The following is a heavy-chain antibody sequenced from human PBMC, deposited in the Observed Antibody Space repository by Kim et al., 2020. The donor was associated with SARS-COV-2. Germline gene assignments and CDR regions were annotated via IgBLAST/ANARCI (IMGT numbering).Heavy chain of an antibody. Sequence: GGSLRLSCAASGFTFSSYAMSWVRQAPGKGLEWVSAISGSGGSTYYADSVKGRFTISRDNSKNTLYLQMNSLRAEDTAVYYCAKNAWGVVVAATNLDYWGQGTLVTVSS. CDR2: ISGSGGST. CDR3: AKNAWGVVVAATNLDY. CDR1: GFTFSSYA. V-gene: IGHV3-23*01. D-gene: IGHD2-15*01. J-gene: IGHJ4*02.